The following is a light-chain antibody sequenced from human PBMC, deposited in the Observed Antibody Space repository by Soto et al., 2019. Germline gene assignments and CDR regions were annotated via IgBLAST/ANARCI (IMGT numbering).Light chain of an antibody. J-gene: IGKJ2*01. CDR1: QSVTTW. V-gene: IGKV1-5*01. Sequence: DVHLTQSSSTLSAYVGDRVTITCRANQSVTTWLAWYQQKPGTAPKLLIYDASNLEAGVPSRFSGSGSGTEFTLTITSLQPDDCATYYCQQYSSYWNTFGQGTKVDIK. CDR2: DAS. CDR3: QQYSSYWNT.